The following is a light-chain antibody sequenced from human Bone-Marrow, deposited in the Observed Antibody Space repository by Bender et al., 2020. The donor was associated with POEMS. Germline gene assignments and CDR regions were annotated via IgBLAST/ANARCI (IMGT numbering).Light chain of an antibody. Sequence: QSTRSHPPPGSGSLGHPFPISCTGTTSVVGNYNLLPWNHQHPAKAPKVIIFEVNKRPSGVSDRFSASKSGNTASLTISGLQAEDEATYYCASYTYTTTRVFGGGTKLTVL. CDR2: EVN. J-gene: IGLJ3*02. V-gene: IGLV2-14*02. CDR3: ASYTYTTTRV. CDR1: TSVVGNYNL.